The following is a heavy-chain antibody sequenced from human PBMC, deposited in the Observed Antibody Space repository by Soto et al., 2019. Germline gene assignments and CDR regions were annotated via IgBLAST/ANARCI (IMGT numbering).Heavy chain of an antibody. Sequence: PSETLSLTCAVYGGSFSGYYLSWIRQPPGKGLEWIGEINHSGSTNYNPSLKSRVTISVDTSKNQFSLKLSSVTAADTAVYYCAREYSSGWSYYGMDVWGQGTTVT. D-gene: IGHD6-19*01. CDR2: INHSGST. V-gene: IGHV4-34*01. J-gene: IGHJ6*02. CDR1: GGSFSGYY. CDR3: AREYSSGWSYYGMDV.